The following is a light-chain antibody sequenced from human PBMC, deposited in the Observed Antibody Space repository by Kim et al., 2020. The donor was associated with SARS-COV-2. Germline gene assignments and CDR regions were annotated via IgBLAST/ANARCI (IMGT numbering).Light chain of an antibody. V-gene: IGLV3-1*01. CDR3: QAWDSSVV. CDR2: QDS. CDR1: KLGDKY. Sequence: SYELTQPPSVSVSPGQTASITCSGDKLGDKYACWYQQKPGQSPVLVIYQDSERSSGIPERFSGSNSGNTATLTISGTQAMDEADYYCQAWDSSVVFG. J-gene: IGLJ2*01.